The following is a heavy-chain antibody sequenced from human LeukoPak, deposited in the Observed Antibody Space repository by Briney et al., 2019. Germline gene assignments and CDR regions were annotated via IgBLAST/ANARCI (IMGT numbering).Heavy chain of an antibody. V-gene: IGHV3-15*01. CDR3: TTGRVQGEAVAGTGGFDY. CDR1: GLTFSDAW. Sequence: GGSLRLSCAASGLTFSDAWMSWVRQAPGKGLEWVGRIKRKADGGTIDYAAPVKGRFTISRDDSKNALYLQMNSLETADTAVYYCTTGRVQGEAVAGTGGFDYWGQGTLVTVSS. CDR2: IKRKADGGTI. D-gene: IGHD6-19*01. J-gene: IGHJ4*02.